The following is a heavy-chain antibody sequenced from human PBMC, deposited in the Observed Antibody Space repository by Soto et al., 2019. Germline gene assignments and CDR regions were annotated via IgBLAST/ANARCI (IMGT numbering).Heavy chain of an antibody. V-gene: IGHV4-39*01. D-gene: IGHD2-15*01. CDR3: VRRSGCSGGLGYSLIFDY. J-gene: IGHJ4*02. CDR1: GGSISSDSYY. CDR2: IYYSGTT. Sequence: SETLSLTCTVSGGSISSDSYYWVWIRQPPGKGLEWIGTIYYSGTTYYNPSLKSRVTMSVDTSKNQFSLNLSSVTAADTAVYYCVRRSGCSGGLGYSLIFDYWGQGALVTVSS.